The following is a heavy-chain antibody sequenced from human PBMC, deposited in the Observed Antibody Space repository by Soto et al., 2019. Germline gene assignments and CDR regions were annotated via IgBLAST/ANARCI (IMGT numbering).Heavy chain of an antibody. J-gene: IGHJ3*02. V-gene: IGHV1-69*01. CDR2: IIPIFGTA. Sequence: QVQLVQSGAEVKKPGSSVKVSCKASGGTFSSYAISWVRQAPGQGLEWMGGIIPIFGTANYAQKFQGRVTITADESTSTAYMELGSLRSEDTAVYYCARGTYYYDSSGSHAFDIWGQGTMVTVSS. CDR1: GGTFSSYA. D-gene: IGHD3-22*01. CDR3: ARGTYYYDSSGSHAFDI.